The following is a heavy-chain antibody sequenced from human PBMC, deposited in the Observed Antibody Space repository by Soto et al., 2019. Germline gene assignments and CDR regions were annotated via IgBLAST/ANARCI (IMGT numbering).Heavy chain of an antibody. V-gene: IGHV3-23*01. J-gene: IGHJ4*02. CDR3: AKAWEWELPLDY. CDR1: GFTFSSYA. CDR2: ISGSGGST. Sequence: LRLSCAASGFTFSSYAMSWVRQAPGKGLEWVSAISGSGGSTYYADSVKGRFTISRDNSKNTLYPQMNSLRAEDTAVYYCAKAWEWELPLDYWGQGTLVTVYS. D-gene: IGHD1-26*01.